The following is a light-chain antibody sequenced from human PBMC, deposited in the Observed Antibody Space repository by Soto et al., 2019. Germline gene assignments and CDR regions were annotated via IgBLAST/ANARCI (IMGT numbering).Light chain of an antibody. CDR3: CSYAGSNTLYV. Sequence: QSALTQAASVSGSPGQSITISCTGTSGDVGGYDLVSWYQQHPGKAPKLMIYQVVKRPSGVSNRFSGSQSGNTASLTISGLQAEDEADYYCCSYAGSNTLYVFGTGTKLTVL. CDR1: SGDVGGYDL. CDR2: QVV. J-gene: IGLJ1*01. V-gene: IGLV2-23*02.